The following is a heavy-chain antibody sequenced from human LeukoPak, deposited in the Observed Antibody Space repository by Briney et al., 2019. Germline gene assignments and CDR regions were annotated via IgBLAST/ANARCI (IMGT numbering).Heavy chain of an antibody. Sequence: ASVKVSSKASGYTCTSYYMHWVRQAPGQGLEWMGIINPSGGSTSYAQKFQGRVTMTRDTSTSTVYMELSSLRSEDTAVYYCSQTACSSTSCYNPNWFDPWGQGTLVTVSS. CDR1: GYTCTSYY. CDR2: INPSGGST. CDR3: SQTACSSTSCYNPNWFDP. V-gene: IGHV1-46*03. D-gene: IGHD2-2*02. J-gene: IGHJ5*02.